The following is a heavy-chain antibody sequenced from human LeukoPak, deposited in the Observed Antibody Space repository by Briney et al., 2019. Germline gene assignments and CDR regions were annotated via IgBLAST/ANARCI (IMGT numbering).Heavy chain of an antibody. J-gene: IGHJ4*02. CDR3: AKDAFVSGWYYFDY. V-gene: IGHV3-23*01. CDR2: ISVSGDST. D-gene: IGHD6-19*01. Sequence: GGSLRLSCAASGFTFTSYAMNWVRQVPGKGLEWVSGISVSGDSTNYADSVKGRFTISRDNSENTPYLQMNSLRAEDTAVYYCAKDAFVSGWYYFDYWRQGLLVSVSS. CDR1: GFTFTSYA.